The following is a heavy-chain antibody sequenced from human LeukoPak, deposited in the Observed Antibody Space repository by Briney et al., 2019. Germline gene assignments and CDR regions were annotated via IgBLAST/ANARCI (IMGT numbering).Heavy chain of an antibody. CDR3: AREGRRCSSTSCYAGWFDP. V-gene: IGHV4-59*01. CDR2: IYYSGST. J-gene: IGHJ5*02. Sequence: SETLSLTCTVSGGSISSYYWSWIRQPPGKGLEWIGYIYYSGSTNYNPSLKSRVTISVDTSKNQFSLKLSSVTAADTAVYYCAREGRRCSSTSCYAGWFDPWGQGTLVTVSS. CDR1: GGSISSYY. D-gene: IGHD2-2*01.